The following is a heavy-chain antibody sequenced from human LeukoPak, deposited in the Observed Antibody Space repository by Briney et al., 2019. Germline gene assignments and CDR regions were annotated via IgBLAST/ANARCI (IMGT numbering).Heavy chain of an antibody. J-gene: IGHJ4*02. Sequence: GASVKVSCKASGYTFTGYYMHWVRQAPGQGLEWMGWINPNSGGTNYAQKFQGRVTMTRDTSISTAYMELSWLRSDDTAVYYCARDLGYDILTGYPEFDYWGQGTLVTVSS. V-gene: IGHV1-2*02. D-gene: IGHD3-9*01. CDR1: GYTFTGYY. CDR3: ARDLGYDILTGYPEFDY. CDR2: INPNSGGT.